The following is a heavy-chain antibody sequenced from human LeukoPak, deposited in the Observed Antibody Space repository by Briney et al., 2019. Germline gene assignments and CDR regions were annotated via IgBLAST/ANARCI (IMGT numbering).Heavy chain of an antibody. D-gene: IGHD2-15*01. CDR1: GVTFINYA. CDR2: ISTSGGST. V-gene: IGHV3-23*01. CDR3: AKTSGGNY. Sequence: GGSLRLSCGAFGVTFINYALSWGRQAPGKGLEWVSAISTSGGSTYYADSVKGRFAISRDNSKNTLYLQMNSLRAEDTAIYYCAKTSGGNYWGQGTLVTVSS. J-gene: IGHJ4*02.